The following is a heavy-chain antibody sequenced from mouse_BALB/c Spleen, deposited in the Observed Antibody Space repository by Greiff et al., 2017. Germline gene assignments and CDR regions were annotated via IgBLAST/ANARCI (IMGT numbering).Heavy chain of an antibody. CDR3: ARGGGNYLYYFDY. Sequence: VQLQQSGAELVKPGASVKLSCKASGYTFTSYWMHWVKQRPGQGLEWIGEIDPSDSYTNYNQKFKGKATLTVDKSSSTAYMQLSSLTSEDSAVYYCARGGGNYLYYFDYWGQGTTLTVSS. V-gene: IGHV1-69*02. CDR2: IDPSDSYT. D-gene: IGHD2-1*01. CDR1: GYTFTSYW. J-gene: IGHJ2*01.